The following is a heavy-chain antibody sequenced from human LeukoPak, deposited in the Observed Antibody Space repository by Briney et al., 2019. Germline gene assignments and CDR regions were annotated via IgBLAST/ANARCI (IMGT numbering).Heavy chain of an antibody. J-gene: IGHJ4*02. CDR2: IWYDGTNK. CDR3: ARWGSSSLDY. V-gene: IGHV3-33*01. CDR1: GCTFSNYV. D-gene: IGHD6-6*01. Sequence: GGSLSLSCVASGCTFSNYVMQWVRQAAGKGLEWVAVIWYDGTNKYHADSVKGRFTISRDNSKNTLYLQMDSLRAEDTAVYYCARWGSSSLDYWGQGTLVTVSS.